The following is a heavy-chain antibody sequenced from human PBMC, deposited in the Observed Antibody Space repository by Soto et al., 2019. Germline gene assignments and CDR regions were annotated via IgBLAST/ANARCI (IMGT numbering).Heavy chain of an antibody. Sequence: SGPTLVNPTQTLTLTCTFSGFSLSTSGMCVSWIRQPPGKALEWLALIDWDDDKYYSTSLKTRLTISKDTSKNQVVLTMTNMDPVDTATYYCARIPNWGSYYYYGMDVWGQGTTVTVPS. CDR3: ARIPNWGSYYYYGMDV. CDR2: IDWDDDK. D-gene: IGHD7-27*01. J-gene: IGHJ6*02. CDR1: GFSLSTSGMC. V-gene: IGHV2-70*01.